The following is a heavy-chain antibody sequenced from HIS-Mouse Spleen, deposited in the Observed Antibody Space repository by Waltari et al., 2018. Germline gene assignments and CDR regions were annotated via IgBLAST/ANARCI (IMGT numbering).Heavy chain of an antibody. CDR1: GDTFTSSD. V-gene: IGHV1-8*01. Sequence: QVQLVQSGAEVKKPGASVKVSCKASGDTFTSSDINWVRKATGQGLEWMGWMNPNSGNTGYAQKFQGRVTMTRNTSISTAYMELSSLRSEDTAVYYCARGHDYSNYFDYWGQGTLVTVSS. CDR3: ARGHDYSNYFDY. D-gene: IGHD4-4*01. CDR2: MNPNSGNT. J-gene: IGHJ4*02.